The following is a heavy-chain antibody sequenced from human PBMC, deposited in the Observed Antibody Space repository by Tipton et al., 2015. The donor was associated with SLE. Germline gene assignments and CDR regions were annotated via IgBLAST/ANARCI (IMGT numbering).Heavy chain of an antibody. J-gene: IGHJ3*02. Sequence: SLRLSCAASGFNFWTSSMSWVRQAPGKGLEWVSYISTTGNTIYYADSVKGRFTISRDNAKKTVHLQLSNLRDEDTAIYYCTRVSVAGAQALDIWGQGTTVTVSS. CDR1: GFNFWTSS. V-gene: IGHV3-48*02. CDR3: TRVSVAGAQALDI. D-gene: IGHD3-10*01. CDR2: ISTTGNTI.